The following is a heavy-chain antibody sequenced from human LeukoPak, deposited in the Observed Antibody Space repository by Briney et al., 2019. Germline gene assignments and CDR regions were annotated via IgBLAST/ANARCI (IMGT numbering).Heavy chain of an antibody. CDR1: GGSISTYY. D-gene: IGHD2-15*01. V-gene: IGHV4-59*01. J-gene: IGHJ6*03. Sequence: SETLSLTCTVSGGSISTYYWSWIRQPPGKGLEWIGYIYYSGSTNYNPSLKSRVTISVDTSKNQFSLKLSSVTAADTAVYYCAREKVVVVAAQYYYYMDVWGKGTTVTVSS. CDR3: AREKVVVVAAQYYYYMDV. CDR2: IYYSGST.